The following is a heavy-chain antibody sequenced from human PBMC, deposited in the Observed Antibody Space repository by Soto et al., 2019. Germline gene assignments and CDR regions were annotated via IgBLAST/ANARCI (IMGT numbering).Heavy chain of an antibody. J-gene: IGHJ3*02. V-gene: IGHV3-23*01. CDR3: AKISSLDLLTGYDAFDI. Sequence: GGSLRLSWAAAGFTFSSYAMSWGRQAPGKGLEWVSDISGSGGRTYYADSVKGRFTISRDNSKNTLYLQMNSLRAEDTAVYYCAKISSLDLLTGYDAFDIWGQGTMVTVSS. D-gene: IGHD3-9*01. CDR1: GFTFSSYA. CDR2: ISGSGGRT.